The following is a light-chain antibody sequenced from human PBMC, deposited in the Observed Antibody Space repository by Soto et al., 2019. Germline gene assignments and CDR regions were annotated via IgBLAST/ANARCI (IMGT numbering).Light chain of an antibody. CDR2: RDG. Sequence: QSVLTQPPSASGTPGQSLTISCARSSSNIGSHYVYWYQHLPGTAPKLLIFRDGQRPSGVPDRFFGSKSGTSASLAISGLRSEDEAHYYCAVWDASLTGWVFGGGTKLTVL. CDR3: AVWDASLTGWV. CDR1: SSNIGSHY. J-gene: IGLJ3*02. V-gene: IGLV1-47*01.